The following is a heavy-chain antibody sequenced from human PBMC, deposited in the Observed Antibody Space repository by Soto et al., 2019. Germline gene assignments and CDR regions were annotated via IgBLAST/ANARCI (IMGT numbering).Heavy chain of an antibody. CDR2: ISSSGSTI. Sequence: AGSLGLAFASSGLTLNSYEMDWFRQAPGKGLEWVSYISSSGSTIYYADSVKGRFTISRDNAKNSLYLQMNSLRAEDTAVYYCARKGDYDFWSGPRGWFDPWGQRTLVTVSS. J-gene: IGHJ5*02. CDR3: ARKGDYDFWSGPRGWFDP. CDR1: GLTLNSYE. V-gene: IGHV3-48*03. D-gene: IGHD3-3*01.